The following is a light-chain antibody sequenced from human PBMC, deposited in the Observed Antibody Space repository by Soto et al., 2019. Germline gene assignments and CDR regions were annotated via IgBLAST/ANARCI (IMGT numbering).Light chain of an antibody. J-gene: IGKJ3*01. Sequence: DIQMTQSPSSLSASVGDRVTITCQASQDINNYLNWYQQKPGKAPKLLIYDASNLETGVPSRFSGSGSGTDSTFTISSLQPEDIATYYCQQYDNLPLTFGPGTKVDIK. CDR2: DAS. CDR3: QQYDNLPLT. CDR1: QDINNY. V-gene: IGKV1-33*01.